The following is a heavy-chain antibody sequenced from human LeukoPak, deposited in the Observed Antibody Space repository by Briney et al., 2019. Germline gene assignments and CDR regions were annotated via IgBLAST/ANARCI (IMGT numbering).Heavy chain of an antibody. J-gene: IGHJ4*02. Sequence: GASVKVSCKASGYTFTGYYMHWVRQAPGQGLEWMGWINPNSGGTNYAQKFQGRVTMTRDTSISTAYMELSRLRSDDTAVYYCARVLDVGPPVLAFDYWGQGTLVTVSS. CDR3: ARVLDVGPPVLAFDY. CDR1: GYTFTGYY. D-gene: IGHD2-8*01. CDR2: INPNSGGT. V-gene: IGHV1-2*02.